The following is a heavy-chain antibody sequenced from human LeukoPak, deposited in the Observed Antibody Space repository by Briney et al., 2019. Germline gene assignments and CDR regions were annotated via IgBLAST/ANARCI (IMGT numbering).Heavy chain of an antibody. CDR2: ISWNSGTI. CDR3: VKDIRLYSGSYDS. J-gene: IGHJ5*01. Sequence: GGSLRLSCAASGFTIDDYAMHWVRQAPGKGLEWVAGISWNSGTIGYADSVKGRFTISRDNAKNSLYLQMNSLRAGDTALYYCVKDIRLYSGSYDSRGQGALVTVSS. CDR1: GFTIDDYA. V-gene: IGHV3-9*01. D-gene: IGHD1-26*01.